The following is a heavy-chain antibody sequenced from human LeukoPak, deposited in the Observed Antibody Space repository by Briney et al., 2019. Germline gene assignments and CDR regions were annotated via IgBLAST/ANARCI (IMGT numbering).Heavy chain of an antibody. CDR1: GGSITTNY. D-gene: IGHD6-19*01. V-gene: IGHV4-59*01. CDR3: VRGSVWYLS. CDR2: IYYSGST. J-gene: IGHJ5*02. Sequence: PSETLSLTSTVPGGSITTNYWSCIRQPPRKGLEWIGYIYYSGSTNYNPSLKSRVTISVETSKNHHPLKLNSLSPADTAVYSCVRGSVWYLSWGQGTLVTVSS.